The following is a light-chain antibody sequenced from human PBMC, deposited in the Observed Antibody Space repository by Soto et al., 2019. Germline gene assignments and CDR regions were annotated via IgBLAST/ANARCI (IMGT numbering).Light chain of an antibody. Sequence: IVLTQSPATLSLSPWERATLSCRASQSVSSYLAWYQQKPGQAPRLLIYDASNRATGIPARFSGSGSGTDFTLTISSLEPEDFAVYYCQQRSNWPPFGPGTKVDIK. CDR2: DAS. V-gene: IGKV3-11*01. CDR1: QSVSSY. J-gene: IGKJ3*01. CDR3: QQRSNWPP.